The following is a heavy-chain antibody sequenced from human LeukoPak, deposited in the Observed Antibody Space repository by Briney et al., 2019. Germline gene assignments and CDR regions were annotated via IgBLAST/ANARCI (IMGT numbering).Heavy chain of an antibody. J-gene: IGHJ4*02. CDR2: IIPIFGTA. V-gene: IGHV1-69*13. CDR1: GGTFSSYG. CDR3: ARGVVVPSAIVNDYYFDY. D-gene: IGHD2-2*01. Sequence: SVKVSCKASGGTFSSYGINWVRQAPGQGLEWMGGIIPIFGTANYAQKFQGRVTITADESTSTAYMELSSLRSEDTALYYCARGVVVPSAIVNDYYFDYWGQGTLVTVSS.